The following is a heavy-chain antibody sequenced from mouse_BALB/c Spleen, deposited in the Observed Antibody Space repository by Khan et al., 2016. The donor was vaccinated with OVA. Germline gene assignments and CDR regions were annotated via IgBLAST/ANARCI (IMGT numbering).Heavy chain of an antibody. CDR2: ISYGGST. CDR1: GYSITSDYA. Sequence: EVQLVESGPGLVKPSQSLSLTCTVTGYSITSDYAWDWIRQFPGNKLEWMGYISYGGSTSYNPSLKSRISITRDTSKNTFFLLLNSVTTEDTATYYCGRKNYYGYAMDYWGQGTSVTVSS. V-gene: IGHV3-2*02. CDR3: GRKNYYGYAMDY. J-gene: IGHJ4*01. D-gene: IGHD1-1*01.